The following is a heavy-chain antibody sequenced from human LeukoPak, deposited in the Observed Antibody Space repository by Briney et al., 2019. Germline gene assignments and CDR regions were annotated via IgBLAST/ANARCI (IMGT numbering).Heavy chain of an antibody. CDR1: GFTFSSYW. V-gene: IGHV3-74*01. CDR2: INSDGSST. D-gene: IGHD6-13*01. Sequence: GGSLRLSCAASGFTFSSYWMHWVRQAPGKGLVWVSRINSDGSSTSYADSVKGRFTISRDNAKNTLYLQMNSLRAEDTAVYYCARGGPGSSWYVDYFDYWGQGTLVTVSS. CDR3: ARGGPGSSWYVDYFDY. J-gene: IGHJ4*02.